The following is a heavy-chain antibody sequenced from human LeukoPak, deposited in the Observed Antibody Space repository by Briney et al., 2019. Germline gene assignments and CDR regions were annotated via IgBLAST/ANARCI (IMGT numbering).Heavy chain of an antibody. V-gene: IGHV4-34*01. J-gene: IGHJ3*02. CDR1: GGSFSGYY. CDR2: INHSGST. Sequence: PSETLSLTCAVYGGSFSGYYWSWIRQPPGKGLEWIGEINHSGSTNYNPSLKSRVTISVDRSKNQFSLKLSSVTAADTAVYYCARDNGSGSYGAFDIWGQGTMVTVSS. D-gene: IGHD3-10*01. CDR3: ARDNGSGSYGAFDI.